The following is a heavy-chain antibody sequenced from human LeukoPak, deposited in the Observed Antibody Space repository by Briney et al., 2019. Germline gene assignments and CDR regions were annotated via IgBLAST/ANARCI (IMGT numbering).Heavy chain of an antibody. V-gene: IGHV1-69*10. D-gene: IGHD4-23*01. CDR3: ASLTPTKGY. J-gene: IGHJ4*02. Sequence: SVKVSCKASGGPLSSYPFNWVRQAPGQGLEWMGRIIPVVDLINYAQRFQGRVTMTADKSTNTAYMELSSLKSDDTAVHYCASLTPTKGYWGQGTLVTVSS. CDR1: GGPLSSYP. CDR2: IIPVVDLI.